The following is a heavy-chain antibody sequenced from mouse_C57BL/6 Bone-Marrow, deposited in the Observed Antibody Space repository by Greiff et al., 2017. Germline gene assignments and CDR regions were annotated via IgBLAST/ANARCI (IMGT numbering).Heavy chain of an antibody. CDR2: IYPEIGDT. D-gene: IGHD2-3*01. V-gene: IGHV14-4*01. J-gene: IGHJ2*01. Sequence: EVKLMESGAELVRPGASVKLSCTASGFNITDDYIHWVKQRPEQGLEWIGWIYPEIGDTEYASKFQGKATITSDTSSNTAYLQLSSLPSEDTAGYSCSSFDGNYFDFWGQGKPLTVAA. CDR3: SSFDGNYFDF. CDR1: GFNITDDY.